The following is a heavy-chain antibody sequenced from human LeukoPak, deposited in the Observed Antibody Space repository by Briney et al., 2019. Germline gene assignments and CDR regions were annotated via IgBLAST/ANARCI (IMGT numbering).Heavy chain of an antibody. CDR2: ISGSGGST. CDR3: AKGVDYYDSSGHDY. V-gene: IGHV3-23*01. D-gene: IGHD3-22*01. CDR1: GFTFSSYA. J-gene: IGHJ4*02. Sequence: GGSLRLSCAASGFTFSSYAMSWVRQAPGKGLEWVSAISGSGGSTYYADSVKGRFTISRDISENTLYLQMNSLRAEDTAVYYCAKGVDYYDSSGHDYWGQGTLVTVSS.